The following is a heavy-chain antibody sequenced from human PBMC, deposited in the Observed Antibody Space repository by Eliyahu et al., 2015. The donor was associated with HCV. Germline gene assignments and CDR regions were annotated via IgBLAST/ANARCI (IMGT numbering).Heavy chain of an antibody. Sequence: QVQLVQSGAEVKKPGASVKVSCKASGYTFTGYLIHWVRQAPGQGLEWMGWINPNSGGTNYAQKFQGRVTMTRDTSISTAYMELSRLRSDDTAVYYCARDYGYSYASYYFDYWGQGTLVTVSS. J-gene: IGHJ4*02. CDR3: ARDYGYSYASYYFDY. CDR2: INPNSGGT. D-gene: IGHD5-18*01. V-gene: IGHV1-2*02. CDR1: GYTFTGYL.